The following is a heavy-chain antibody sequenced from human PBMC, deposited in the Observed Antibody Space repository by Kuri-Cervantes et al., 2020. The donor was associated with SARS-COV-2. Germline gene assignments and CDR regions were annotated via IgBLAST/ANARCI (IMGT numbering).Heavy chain of an antibody. CDR3: ARGTLGITMIVVVNAYYYYGMDV. D-gene: IGHD3-22*01. V-gene: IGHV4-34*01. Sequence: GSLRLSCAVYGGSFSDYYWSWVRQPPGKGLEWIGEINHSGSTNYNPSLKSRVTISVDTSKNQFSLKLSPVTAADTAVYYCARGTLGITMIVVVNAYYYYGMDVWGQGTTVTVSS. J-gene: IGHJ6*02. CDR1: GGSFSDYY. CDR2: INHSGST.